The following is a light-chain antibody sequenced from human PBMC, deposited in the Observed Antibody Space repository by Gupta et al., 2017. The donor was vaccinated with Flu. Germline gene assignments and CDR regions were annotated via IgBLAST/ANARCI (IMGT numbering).Light chain of an antibody. CDR3: QQLNSYPYS. V-gene: IGKV1-9*01. CDR1: QGISSY. J-gene: IGKJ2*03. Sequence: DIQLTQSPSFLSASVGDRVTITCRASQGISSYLAWYQQKPGKAPKLLIYAASTLQSGVPSRFSGSGSGTEFTLTISSLQPEDCATYYCQQLNSYPYSCGQGTKLEIK. CDR2: AAS.